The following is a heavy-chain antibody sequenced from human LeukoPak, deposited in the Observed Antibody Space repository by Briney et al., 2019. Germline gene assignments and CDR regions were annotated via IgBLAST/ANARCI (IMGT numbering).Heavy chain of an antibody. D-gene: IGHD3-10*01. CDR2: IYYSGST. CDR3: ARDLRGIWFGDPRGAFDI. J-gene: IGHJ3*02. V-gene: IGHV4-59*01. Sequence: SETLSLTCTVSGGSISSYYWSWIRQPPGKGLEWIGYIYYSGSTNYNPSLKSRVTISVDTSKNQFSLKLSSVTAADTAVYYCARDLRGIWFGDPRGAFDIWGQGTMVTVSS. CDR1: GGSISSYY.